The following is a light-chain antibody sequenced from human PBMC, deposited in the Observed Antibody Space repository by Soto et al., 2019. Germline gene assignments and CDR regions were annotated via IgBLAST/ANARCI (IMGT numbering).Light chain of an antibody. CDR2: AAS. CDR1: RSFASSY. CDR3: QQYNSWPLT. Sequence: EVVLTQSPGTLSLSPGERATLSCRASRSFASSYLAWYQQKPGQAPRLLIFAASIRATGVSDRFSGSGSGTEFTLTISSLQSEDFAVYYCQQYNSWPLTFGGGTKVEIK. J-gene: IGKJ4*01. V-gene: IGKV3-20*01.